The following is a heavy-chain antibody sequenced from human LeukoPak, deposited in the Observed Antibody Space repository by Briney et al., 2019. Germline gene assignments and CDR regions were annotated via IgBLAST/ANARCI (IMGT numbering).Heavy chain of an antibody. CDR2: IIPIFGTA. V-gene: IGHV1-69*05. J-gene: IGHJ6*03. CDR1: GGTFSSYA. CDR3: ARADSVGATRGNYYYMDV. D-gene: IGHD1-26*01. Sequence: ASVKVSCKASGGTFSSYAISGVRQAPGQGLEWMGGIIPIFGTANYAQKFQGRVSITTDESTSTAYMELSSLRSEDTAVYYCARADSVGATRGNYYYMDVWGKGTTVTVSS.